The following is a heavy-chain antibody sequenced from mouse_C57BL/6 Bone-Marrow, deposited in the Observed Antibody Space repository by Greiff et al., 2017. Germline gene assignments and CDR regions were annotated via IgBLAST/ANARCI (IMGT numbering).Heavy chain of an antibody. CDR3: GTGNYGNYFDY. V-gene: IGHV1-37*01. Sequence: EVQVVESGPELVKPGASVKISCKASGYSFTGYFMNWVKQSHGKSLEWIGRINPYNGDTFYNQKFKGKATLTVDKSSSTAHMELLSLTSEDSAVYYCGTGNYGNYFDYWGQGTTLTVSS. J-gene: IGHJ2*01. CDR2: INPYNGDT. CDR1: GYSFTGYF. D-gene: IGHD2-1*01.